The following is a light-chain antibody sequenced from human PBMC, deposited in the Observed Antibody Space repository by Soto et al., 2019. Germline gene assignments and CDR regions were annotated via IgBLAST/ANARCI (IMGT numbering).Light chain of an antibody. CDR3: QQYNSFWT. CDR1: QSISSS. J-gene: IGKJ1*01. CDR2: KAS. Sequence: DIQMTQSPSTLSASVGDRVTITCRASQSISSSLAWYQQKPGKAPKLMIYKASSLESGVPPRFSGSGSGTEFTLTISSVQPEDFATYYCQQYNSFWTFGQGTKVEI. V-gene: IGKV1-5*03.